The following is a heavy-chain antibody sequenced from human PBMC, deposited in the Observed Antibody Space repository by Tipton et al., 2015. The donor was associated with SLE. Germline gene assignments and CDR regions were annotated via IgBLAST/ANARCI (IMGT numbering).Heavy chain of an antibody. J-gene: IGHJ4*02. CDR3: ARFSRGDYHFDY. D-gene: IGHD4-17*01. CDR1: GGSFSGYY. CDR2: INHSGST. Sequence: TLSLTCAVYGGSFSGYYWSWIRQPPGKGLEWIGEINHSGSTNYNPSLKSRVTISVDTSKNQFSLKLNSVTAADTAVYHCARFSRGDYHFDYWGQGTLVTLSS. V-gene: IGHV4-34*01.